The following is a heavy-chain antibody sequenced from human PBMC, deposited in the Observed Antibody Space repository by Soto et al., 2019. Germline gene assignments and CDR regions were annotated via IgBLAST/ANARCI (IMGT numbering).Heavy chain of an antibody. D-gene: IGHD1-26*01. V-gene: IGHV1-18*01. CDR2: ISAYNGNT. J-gene: IGHJ4*02. CDR3: ARDRASYALDY. Sequence: QVQLVQSGAEVKKPGASVKVSCKASGYTFTSYGISWVRQAPGQGLEWMGWISAYNGNTNYAQKLQGRVTMTTDTSPSTAYMETRSLRSDDTAVYSCARDRASYALDYWGQGTLVTVSS. CDR1: GYTFTSYG.